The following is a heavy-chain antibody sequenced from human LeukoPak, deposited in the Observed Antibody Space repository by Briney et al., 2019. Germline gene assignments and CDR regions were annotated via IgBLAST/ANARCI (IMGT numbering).Heavy chain of an antibody. CDR2: IRSSGSSI. V-gene: IGHV3-48*03. J-gene: IGHJ4*02. CDR1: GFTFSNYE. CDR3: AREGVTAPGDY. D-gene: IGHD2-21*02. Sequence: PGGSLRLSCAASGFTFSNYEMNWVRQAPGKGLEWVSYIRSSGSSIYYADSVKGRFTISRDNAKNSLYLQMNRLRAEDTAVYYCAREGVTAPGDYWGQGTLVTVSS.